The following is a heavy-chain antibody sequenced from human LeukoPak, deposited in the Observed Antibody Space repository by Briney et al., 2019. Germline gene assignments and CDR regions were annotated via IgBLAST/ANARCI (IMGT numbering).Heavy chain of an antibody. J-gene: IGHJ1*01. CDR2: IKQDGSEK. CDR1: GFTFSSYW. V-gene: IGHV3-7*01. CDR3: ALYSSSWYGYFQH. Sequence: PGRSLRLSCAASGFTFSSYWMSWVRHAPGKGLEWVANIKQDGSEKYYVDSVKGRFTISRDNAKNSLYLQMNSLRAEDTAVYYCALYSSSWYGYFQHWGQGTLVTVSS. D-gene: IGHD6-13*01.